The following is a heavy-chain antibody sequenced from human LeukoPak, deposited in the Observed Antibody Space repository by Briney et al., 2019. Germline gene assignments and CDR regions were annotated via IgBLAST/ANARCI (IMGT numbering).Heavy chain of an antibody. D-gene: IGHD4-11*01. J-gene: IGHJ4*02. CDR1: GGSFSGYY. CDR2: IVGSGSTT. CDR3: VRGNYGFDY. V-gene: IGHV3-11*01. Sequence: LSLTCAVYGGSFSGYYWSWIRQPPGKGLECVSNIVGSGSTTDYADSVKGRFTISRDNAKNSLYLQMNSLRAEDTAVYYCVRGNYGFDYWGQGTLVTVSS.